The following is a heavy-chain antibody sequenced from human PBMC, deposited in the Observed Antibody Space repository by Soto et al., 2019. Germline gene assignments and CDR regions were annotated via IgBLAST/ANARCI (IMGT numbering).Heavy chain of an antibody. Sequence: GGSLRLSCAVSGFTLSRYWMHWVRQAPGKGLVWVSRINTDGSSTNYADSVKGRFTISRDNAKNTLYLQMISLRAEDTAVYYCTRDPPGTGIDYWGQGTLVTVSS. CDR1: GFTLSRYW. CDR2: INTDGSST. D-gene: IGHD1-1*01. CDR3: TRDPPGTGIDY. V-gene: IGHV3-74*01. J-gene: IGHJ4*02.